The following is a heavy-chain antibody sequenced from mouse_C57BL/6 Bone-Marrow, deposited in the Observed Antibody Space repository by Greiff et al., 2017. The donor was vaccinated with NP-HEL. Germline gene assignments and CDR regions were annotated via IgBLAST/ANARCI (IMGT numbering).Heavy chain of an antibody. Sequence: QVQLQQSGAELVMPGASVKLSCKASGYTFTSYWMHWVKQRPGQGLEWIGEIDPSDSYTNYNQKFKGKSTLTVDKSSSTAYMQLSSLTSEDSAVYYCARWAPIYYYGSSSFDYWGQGTTLTVSS. D-gene: IGHD1-1*01. V-gene: IGHV1-69*01. CDR3: ARWAPIYYYGSSSFDY. J-gene: IGHJ2*01. CDR2: IDPSDSYT. CDR1: GYTFTSYW.